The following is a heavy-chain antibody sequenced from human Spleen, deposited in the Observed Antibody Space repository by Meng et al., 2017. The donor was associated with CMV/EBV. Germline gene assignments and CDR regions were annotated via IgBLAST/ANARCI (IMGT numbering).Heavy chain of an antibody. Sequence: RLHVGAEVKKPWASVKVSCKASGYTFTGYYMHWGRQAPGQGLEWMGCINPNSGGANYAQKFQGRVTMTRDTSISTAYMELSRLRSDDTAVYYCAREGLVGDLRYFDLWGRGTLVTVSS. J-gene: IGHJ2*01. CDR1: GYTFTGYY. V-gene: IGHV1-2*02. CDR2: INPNSGGA. CDR3: AREGLVGDLRYFDL. D-gene: IGHD3-16*01.